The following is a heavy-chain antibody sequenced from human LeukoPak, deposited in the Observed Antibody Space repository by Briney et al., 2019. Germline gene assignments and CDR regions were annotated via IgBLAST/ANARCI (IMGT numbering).Heavy chain of an antibody. V-gene: IGHV3-48*03. CDR3: ARAGVNYDSSGYFPDDAFDI. J-gene: IGHJ3*02. CDR1: GFTFSSYE. Sequence: GGSLRLSCAASGFTFSSYEMNWVRQAPGKGLEWVSYISSSDSTIYYADSVKGRFTISRDNAKNSLYLQMHSLRAEDTSVYYCARAGVNYDSSGYFPDDAFDIWGQGTMVTVSS. CDR2: ISSSDSTI. D-gene: IGHD3-22*01.